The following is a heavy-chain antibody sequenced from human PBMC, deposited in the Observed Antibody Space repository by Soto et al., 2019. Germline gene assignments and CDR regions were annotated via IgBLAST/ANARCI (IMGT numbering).Heavy chain of an antibody. Sequence: ESLSLTCSVYSASFSGYYWSWIRQPPGKGLEWIGELYQGLSIVYNPSLESRVTISGDSSKNQFSLKLRSVTDADTDIYYCARHGGYYFDYWGQGTLVTVSS. CDR3: ARHGGYYFDY. J-gene: IGHJ4*02. CDR2: LYQGLSI. V-gene: IGHV4-34*01. D-gene: IGHD3-3*01. CDR1: SASFSGYY.